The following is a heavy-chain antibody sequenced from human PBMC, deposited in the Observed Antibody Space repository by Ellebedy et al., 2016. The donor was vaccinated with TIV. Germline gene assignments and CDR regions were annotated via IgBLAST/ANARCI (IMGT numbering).Heavy chain of an antibody. D-gene: IGHD6-25*01. CDR2: VYDSAST. Sequence: SETLSLTXSVSGVSVSGNSYWWSWIRQPPGKGLEWIGYVYDSASTDNKPSLKSRVTILKDTSKNQFSLKLSSVTAADTAVYYCARGRLNTVAGRGGFDFWGQGTLVTVSS. V-gene: IGHV4-61*01. CDR1: GVSVSGNSYW. CDR3: ARGRLNTVAGRGGFDF. J-gene: IGHJ4*02.